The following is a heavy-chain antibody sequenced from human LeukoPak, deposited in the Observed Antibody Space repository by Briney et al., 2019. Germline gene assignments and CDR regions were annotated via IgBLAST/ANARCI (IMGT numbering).Heavy chain of an antibody. Sequence: SETLSLTCTVSGGSISSYYWSWIRQPPGKGLEWIGYIYYSGSTNYNPSLKSRVTISVDTSKNQFSLQLNSVTPEDTAVYYCARTLDYSSGWYEVLWFDPWGQGTLVTVSS. J-gene: IGHJ5*02. V-gene: IGHV4-59*12. CDR3: ARTLDYSSGWYEVLWFDP. CDR2: IYYSGST. CDR1: GGSISSYY. D-gene: IGHD6-19*01.